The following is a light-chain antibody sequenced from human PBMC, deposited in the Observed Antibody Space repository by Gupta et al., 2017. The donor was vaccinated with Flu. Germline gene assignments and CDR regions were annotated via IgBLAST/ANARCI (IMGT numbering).Light chain of an antibody. J-gene: IGLJ1*01. CDR1: NLGDKF. CDR3: QAWDAKTAGV. CDR2: QDR. Sequence: SYELTQPPSASVSPGQTVSITCSGDNLGDKFVCWYQQKPGQPPVLVLHQDRKRPSGIPERFSGSNSGNTATLTISGTQALDEADYYCQAWDAKTAGVFGSGTKVNVL. V-gene: IGLV3-1*01.